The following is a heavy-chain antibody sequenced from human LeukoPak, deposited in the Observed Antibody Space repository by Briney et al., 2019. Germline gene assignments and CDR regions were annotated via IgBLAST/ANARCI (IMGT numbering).Heavy chain of an antibody. V-gene: IGHV1-69*05. CDR2: IIPIFGTA. J-gene: IGHJ4*02. D-gene: IGHD1-26*01. CDR3: ARGRGSPKYYFDY. Sequence: SVKVSCKASGGTFSNYAISWVRQAPGQGLEWMGRIIPIFGTANYAQKFQGRVTITTDESTSTAYMELSSLRSEDTAVYYCARGRGSPKYYFDYWGQGTLVTVSS. CDR1: GGTFSNYA.